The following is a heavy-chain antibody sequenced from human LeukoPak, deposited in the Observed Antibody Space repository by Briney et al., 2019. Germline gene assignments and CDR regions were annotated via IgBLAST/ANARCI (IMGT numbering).Heavy chain of an antibody. J-gene: IGHJ3*02. CDR3: ARAGPYYYDSSNAFDI. Sequence: ASVKVSCKASGGTFSSYAISWVRQAPGQGLEWMGWINPDSGGTNHAQKFQGRVTMTRDTSISTAYMELSRLRSDDTAVYYCARAGPYYYDSSNAFDIWGQGTMVTVSS. CDR2: INPDSGGT. D-gene: IGHD3-22*01. V-gene: IGHV1-2*02. CDR1: GGTFSSYA.